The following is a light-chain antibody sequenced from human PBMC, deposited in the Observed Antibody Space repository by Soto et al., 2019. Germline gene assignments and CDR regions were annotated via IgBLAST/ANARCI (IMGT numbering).Light chain of an antibody. CDR1: QSVSSN. Sequence: EIVMTQSPATLSVSPGERATLSCRASQSVSSNLAWYQQKPGQAPRVLIYDISTRATDIPDRFSGSGSGTDFTLVISRVGPEDSAVYYCQQYGNSPRTFGQGTKVDIK. CDR2: DIS. CDR3: QQYGNSPRT. J-gene: IGKJ1*01. V-gene: IGKV3-20*01.